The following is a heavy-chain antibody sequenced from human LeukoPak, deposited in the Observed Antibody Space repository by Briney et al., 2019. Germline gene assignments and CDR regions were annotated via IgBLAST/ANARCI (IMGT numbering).Heavy chain of an antibody. CDR3: AKDSERIAVRPEN. J-gene: IGHJ4*02. V-gene: IGHV3-9*01. CDR2: ISWNSGSI. Sequence: GGSLRLSCAASGFTFSSYWMHWVRQAPGKGLEWVSGISWNSGSIGYADSVKGRFTISRDNAKNSLYLQMNSLRAEDTALYYCAKDSERIAVRPENWGQGTLVTVSS. D-gene: IGHD6-6*01. CDR1: GFTFSSYW.